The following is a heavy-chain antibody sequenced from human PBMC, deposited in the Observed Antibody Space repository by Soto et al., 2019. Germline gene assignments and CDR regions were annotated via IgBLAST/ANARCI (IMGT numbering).Heavy chain of an antibody. Sequence: PGVALRLSCVASGFTFSSYAMHWVRQAPGKGLEWVAVISYDGSNKYYADSVKGRFTISRDNSKNTLYLQMNSLRAEDTAVYYCAREPYSYDSSGYYHGSLYYSYGMDVWGQGNPVTVSS. CDR1: GFTFSSYA. J-gene: IGHJ6*02. CDR2: ISYDGSNK. D-gene: IGHD3-22*01. CDR3: AREPYSYDSSGYYHGSLYYSYGMDV. V-gene: IGHV3-30-3*01.